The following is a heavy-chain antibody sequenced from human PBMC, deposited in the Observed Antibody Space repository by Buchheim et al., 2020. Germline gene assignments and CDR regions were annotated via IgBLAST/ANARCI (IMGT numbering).Heavy chain of an antibody. CDR2: ISSSSSYI. Sequence: EVQLVESGGGLVKPGGSLRLSCAASGFTFSSYSMNWVRQAPGKGLEWVSSISSSSSYIYYADSVKGRFAISRDNAKNSLYLQMNSLRAEDTAVYYCARETYYYDSSGYYYDAFDIWGQGT. D-gene: IGHD3-22*01. V-gene: IGHV3-21*01. J-gene: IGHJ3*02. CDR1: GFTFSSYS. CDR3: ARETYYYDSSGYYYDAFDI.